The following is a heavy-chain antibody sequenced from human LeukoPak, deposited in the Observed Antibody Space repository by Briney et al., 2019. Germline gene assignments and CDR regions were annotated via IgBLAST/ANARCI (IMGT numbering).Heavy chain of an antibody. CDR2: MNPNSGNT. V-gene: IGHV1-8*01. CDR3: ATGRLGYDYVWGSYRSYYFDY. J-gene: IGHJ4*02. CDR1: GYTFTSYD. Sequence: ASVKVSCKASGYTFTSYDINWVRQATGQGLEWMGWMNPNSGNTGYAQKFQGRVTMTRNTSISTAYMELSSLRSEDTAVYYCATGRLGYDYVWGSYRSYYFDYWGQGTLVTVSS. D-gene: IGHD3-16*02.